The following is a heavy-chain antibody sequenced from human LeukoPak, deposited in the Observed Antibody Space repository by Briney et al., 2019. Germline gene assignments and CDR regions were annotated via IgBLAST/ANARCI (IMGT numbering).Heavy chain of an antibody. J-gene: IGHJ6*03. CDR2: IYSGGST. D-gene: IGHD2-2*01. Sequence: GGSLRLSCAASGFTVSSNYMSWVRQAPGKGLEWVSVIYSGGSTYYADSVKGRFTISRDNSKNTLYLQMNSLRAEDTAVYYCAREERGYCSNTSCSGRPPRSYYYYYYMDVWGKGTTATVSS. CDR3: AREERGYCSNTSCSGRPPRSYYYYYYMDV. CDR1: GFTVSSNY. V-gene: IGHV3-66*02.